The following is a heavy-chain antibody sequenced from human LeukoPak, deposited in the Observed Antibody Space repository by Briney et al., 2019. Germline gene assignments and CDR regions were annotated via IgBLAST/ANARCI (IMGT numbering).Heavy chain of an antibody. CDR1: GGTLSSYA. V-gene: IGHV1-69*04. Sequence: SVKVSCKASGGTLSSYAISWVRQAPGQGLEWMGRIIPILGIANYAQKFQGRVTITADKSTSTAYMELSSLRSEDTAVYYCARSAVEARFDPWGQGTLVTVSS. CDR3: ARSAVEARFDP. CDR2: IIPILGIA. J-gene: IGHJ5*02.